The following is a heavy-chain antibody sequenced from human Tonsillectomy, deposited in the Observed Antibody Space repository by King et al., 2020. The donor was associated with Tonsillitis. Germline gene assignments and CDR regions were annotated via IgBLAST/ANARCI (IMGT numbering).Heavy chain of an antibody. CDR1: GFTFSDYY. Sequence: HVQLVESGGGLVKPGGSLRLSCAASGFTFSDYYMNWIRQAPGKGLEWVSYISSNSRYTNYADSVKGRFTISRDNAKNSLYLQMNSLRAEDTAVYYCARDRSRLMGSGWPFPSWGQGTPVTVSS. J-gene: IGHJ5*02. CDR3: ARDRSRLMGSGWPFPS. CDR2: ISSNSRYT. D-gene: IGHD6-19*01. V-gene: IGHV3-11*06.